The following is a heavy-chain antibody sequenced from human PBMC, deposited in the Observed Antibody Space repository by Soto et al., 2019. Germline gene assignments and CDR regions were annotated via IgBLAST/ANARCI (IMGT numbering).Heavy chain of an antibody. CDR2: TYYRSKWYN. CDR1: GDSVSSNSAA. CDR3: ARERRDYYGSGAGPFDY. D-gene: IGHD3-10*01. J-gene: IGHJ4*02. V-gene: IGHV6-1*01. Sequence: QVQLQQSGPGLVKPSQTLSLTCAISGDSVSSNSAAWNWIRQSASRGLEWLGRTYYRSKWYNDYAVSVKSRITINPDTSKNQFSLQLNSVTPEDTAVYYCARERRDYYGSGAGPFDYWGQGTLVTVSS.